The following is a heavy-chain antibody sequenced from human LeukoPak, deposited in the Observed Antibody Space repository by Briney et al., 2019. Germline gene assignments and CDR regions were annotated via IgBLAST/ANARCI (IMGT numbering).Heavy chain of an antibody. CDR1: GFTLSDWY. Sequence: RAGGSLRLSCAVSGFTLSDWYVSWIRQAPGKGLEWVSFISSSGNTIYYADSVKGRFTISRDHANNSLFLQMNSLRAEDTAVYYCARDRQVPAVVDYWGQGTLVAVSP. V-gene: IGHV3-11*01. J-gene: IGHJ4*02. CDR3: ARDRQVPAVVDY. D-gene: IGHD2-2*01. CDR2: ISSSGNTI.